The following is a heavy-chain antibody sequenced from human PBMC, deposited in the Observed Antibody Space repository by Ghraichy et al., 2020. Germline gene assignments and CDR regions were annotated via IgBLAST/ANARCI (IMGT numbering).Heavy chain of an antibody. J-gene: IGHJ4*02. CDR3: ARQEGYNYPFDY. D-gene: IGHD5-24*01. CDR1: GGSINSYY. CDR2: IYSSGST. Sequence: SETLSLTCTVSGGSINSYYWSWIRQPPGKGLEWIGYIYSSGSTNYNPSLKSRVTITVDTAKNHFSLKLSSVTAADTDVYYCARQEGYNYPFDYWGQGTLGTVSS. V-gene: IGHV4-59*01.